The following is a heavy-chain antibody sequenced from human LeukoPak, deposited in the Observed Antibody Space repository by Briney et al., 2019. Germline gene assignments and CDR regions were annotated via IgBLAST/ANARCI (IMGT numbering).Heavy chain of an antibody. CDR3: ALQVPAASEFDY. J-gene: IGHJ4*02. CDR2: ISGSGGST. Sequence: GGSLRLPCAASGFTFSSYAMSWVRQAPGKGLEWVSAISGSGGSTYYADSVKGRFTISRDNSKNTLYLQMNSLRAEDTAVYYCALQVPAASEFDYWGQGTLVTVSS. CDR1: GFTFSSYA. D-gene: IGHD2-2*01. V-gene: IGHV3-23*01.